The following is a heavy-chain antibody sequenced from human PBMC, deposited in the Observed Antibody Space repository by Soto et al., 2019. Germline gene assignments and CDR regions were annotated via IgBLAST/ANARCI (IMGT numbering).Heavy chain of an antibody. CDR3: ASGGYSYGYYYYYYGMDV. Sequence: TSETLSLTCAVSGGSISSGGYSWSWLRQQQGKGLEWIGYIYYSGSTYYNPSLKSRVTISVDTSKNQFSLKLSSVTAADTAVYYCASGGYSYGYYYYYYGMDVWGQGTTVTVSS. J-gene: IGHJ6*02. V-gene: IGHV4-31*11. D-gene: IGHD5-18*01. CDR2: IYYSGST. CDR1: GGSISSGGYS.